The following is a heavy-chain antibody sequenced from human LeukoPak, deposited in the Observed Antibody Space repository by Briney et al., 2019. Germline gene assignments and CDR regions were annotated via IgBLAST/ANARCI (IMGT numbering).Heavy chain of an antibody. CDR3: ASPTTNYPYLYYFDY. D-gene: IGHD5-24*01. CDR2: TSYDGNNK. CDR1: GFTFSSYS. V-gene: IGHV3-30-3*01. J-gene: IGHJ4*02. Sequence: GGSLRLSCAASGFTFSSYSMHWVRQAPGKGLEWVAVTSYDGNNKNYADSVKGRFTISRDNSKNTLYLQMNSLRTEDTAVYYCASPTTNYPYLYYFDYWGQGTLVTVSS.